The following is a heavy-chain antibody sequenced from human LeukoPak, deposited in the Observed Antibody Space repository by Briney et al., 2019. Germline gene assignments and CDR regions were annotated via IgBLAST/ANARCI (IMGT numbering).Heavy chain of an antibody. Sequence: PGRSLRLSCAASGFTFSSYGMHWVRQAPGKGLEWVAVISYDGSNKYYADSVKGRFTISRDNSKNTLYLQMNSLRAEDTAVYYCARDQLWFGELLAFDIWGQGTMVTVSS. CDR1: GFTFSSYG. V-gene: IGHV3-30*03. CDR3: ARDQLWFGELLAFDI. J-gene: IGHJ3*02. D-gene: IGHD3-10*01. CDR2: ISYDGSNK.